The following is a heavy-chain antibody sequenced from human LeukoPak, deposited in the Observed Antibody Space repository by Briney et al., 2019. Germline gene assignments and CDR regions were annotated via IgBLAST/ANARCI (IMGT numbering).Heavy chain of an antibody. D-gene: IGHD5-18*01. CDR3: ARADYSYGVDY. J-gene: IGHJ4*02. V-gene: IGHV4-38-2*02. CDR2: IYHSGST. CDR1: GYSLSSGYY. Sequence: PSETLSLTCTVSGYSLSSGYYWGWIRQPPGKGLEWIGSIYHSGSTYYNPSLKSRVTISVDTSKNQFSLKLSSVTAADTAVYYCARADYSYGVDYWGQGTLVTVSS.